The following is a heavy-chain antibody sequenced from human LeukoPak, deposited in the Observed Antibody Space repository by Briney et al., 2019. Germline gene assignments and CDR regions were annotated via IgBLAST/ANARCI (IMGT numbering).Heavy chain of an antibody. CDR2: IHTSGNS. V-gene: IGHV4-4*07. CDR3: AREGSATARPFVSNDY. D-gene: IGHD6-6*01. J-gene: IGHJ4*02. CDR1: GGSISTYY. Sequence: SETLSLTCTVSGGSISTYYWSWIRQPAGKGLEWIGRIHTSGNSDYNPSLKSRVTMSVDTSKNQFSLKVRSVTAADTAVYYCAREGSATARPFVSNDYWGQGTLVTVSS.